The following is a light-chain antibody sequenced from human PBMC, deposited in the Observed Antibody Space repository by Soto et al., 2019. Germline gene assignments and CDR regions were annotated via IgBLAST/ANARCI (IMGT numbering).Light chain of an antibody. J-gene: IGKJ1*01. CDR1: QSIGSS. Sequence: DIQMTQSPSTLSASVGDRVTVTCRASQSIGSSLAWYQQKPGKAPNLLISDASSLERGVPSRFSGSGSGTEFTLTIRSLHPDDFATYYCQQYNGYSRTCGQGTKVDI. CDR3: QQYNGYSRT. CDR2: DAS. V-gene: IGKV1-5*01.